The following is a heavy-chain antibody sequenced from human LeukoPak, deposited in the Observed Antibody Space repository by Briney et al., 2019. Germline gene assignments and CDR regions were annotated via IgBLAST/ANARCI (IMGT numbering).Heavy chain of an antibody. V-gene: IGHV3-21*01. J-gene: IGHJ4*02. Sequence: GGSLRLSCAASGFTFSSYSMNWVRQAPGNGLEWVSSISSSSSYIYYADSVKGRFTISRDNAKNSLYLQMNSLRAEDTAVYYCASGLSAAIDYFDYWGQGTLVTVSS. D-gene: IGHD6-13*01. CDR3: ASGLSAAIDYFDY. CDR2: ISSSSSYI. CDR1: GFTFSSYS.